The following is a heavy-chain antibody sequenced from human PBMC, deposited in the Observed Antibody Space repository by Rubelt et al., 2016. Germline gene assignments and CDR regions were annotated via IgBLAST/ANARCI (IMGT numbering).Heavy chain of an antibody. J-gene: IGHJ4*02. CDR1: GFTFSSYS. D-gene: IGHD1-26*01. V-gene: IGHV3-23*01. Sequence: GSGGGLVKPGGSLRLSCAASGFTFSSYSMNWVRQAPGKGLEWVSAISGSGGSTYYADSVKGRFTISRDNSKNTLYLQMNSLRAEDTAVYYCAKIRLWSYQNPKENWIDYWGQGTLVTVSS. CDR2: ISGSGGST. CDR3: AKIRLWSYQNPKENWIDY.